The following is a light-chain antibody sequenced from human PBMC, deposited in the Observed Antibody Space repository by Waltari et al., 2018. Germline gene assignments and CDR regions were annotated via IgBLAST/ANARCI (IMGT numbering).Light chain of an antibody. J-gene: IGKJ4*01. CDR3: QQYDNLPLT. V-gene: IGKV1-12*01. CDR1: EDVSIW. CDR2: AAS. Sequence: DIQMTQSPSSVSASVGDSVTITCRASEDVSIWLAWYQQRPGRAPKLLISAASTLQDGVPSRFSGTGSGTDFTLTISSLQPEDIATYYCQQYDNLPLTFGGGTKVEIK.